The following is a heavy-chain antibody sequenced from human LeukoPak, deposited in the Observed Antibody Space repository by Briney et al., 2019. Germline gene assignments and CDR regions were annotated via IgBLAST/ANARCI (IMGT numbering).Heavy chain of an antibody. V-gene: IGHV3-23*01. J-gene: IGHJ4*02. D-gene: IGHD3-3*01. CDR3: ARESWLKYDFWSGYYYYFDY. Sequence: PGGSLRLSCAASGVTFRTYAMSWVRQAPGKGLEWVAGIGGSGASTFYADSVKGRFTISRDNSKNTLYLQMNSLRAEDTAVYYCARESWLKYDFWSGYYYYFDYWGQGTLVTVSS. CDR1: GVTFRTYA. CDR2: IGGSGAST.